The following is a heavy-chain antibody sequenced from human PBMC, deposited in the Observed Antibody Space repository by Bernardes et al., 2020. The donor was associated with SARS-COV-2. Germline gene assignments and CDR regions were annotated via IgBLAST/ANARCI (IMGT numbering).Heavy chain of an antibody. CDR2: IYYSGSP. CDR3: ARVPWSRYYYGSGSYYYYYYGMDV. J-gene: IGHJ6*04. CDR1: GGSISSYY. Sequence: SETLSLTCTVSGGSISSYYWSWIRQPPGKGLEWIGYIYYSGSPNYNPSLKSRVTISVDTSKNQFSLKLSSVTAADTAVYYCARVPWSRYYYGSGSYYYYYYGMDVWGKGTTVTVSS. D-gene: IGHD3-10*01. V-gene: IGHV4-59*01.